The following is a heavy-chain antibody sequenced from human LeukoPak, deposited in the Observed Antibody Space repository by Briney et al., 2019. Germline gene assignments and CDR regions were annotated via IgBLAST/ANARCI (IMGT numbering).Heavy chain of an antibody. CDR2: IYPGDSDT. CDR3: ARHPYCGGDCYRSWFDP. V-gene: IGHV5-51*01. CDR1: GYSFTSYW. D-gene: IGHD2-21*02. J-gene: IGHJ5*02. Sequence: GESLKTSCKGSGYSFTSYWIGWVRRMPGKGLEWMGIIYPGDSDTRYSPSFQGQVTISADKSISTAYLQWSSLKASDTAMYYCARHPYCGGDCYRSWFDPWGQGTLVTVSS.